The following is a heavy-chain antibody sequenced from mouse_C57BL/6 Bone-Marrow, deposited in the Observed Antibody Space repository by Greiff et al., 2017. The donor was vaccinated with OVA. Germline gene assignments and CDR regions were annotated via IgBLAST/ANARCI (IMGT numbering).Heavy chain of an antibody. Sequence: VQLKESGGDLVKPGGSLKLSCAASGFTFSSYGMSWVRQTPDKRLEWVATISSGGSYTYYPDSVKGRFTISRDNAKNTLYLQMSSLKSEDTAMYYCARHSSGSLFAYWGQGTLVTVSA. J-gene: IGHJ3*01. CDR3: ARHSSGSLFAY. V-gene: IGHV5-6*01. CDR2: ISSGGSYT. D-gene: IGHD3-2*02. CDR1: GFTFSSYG.